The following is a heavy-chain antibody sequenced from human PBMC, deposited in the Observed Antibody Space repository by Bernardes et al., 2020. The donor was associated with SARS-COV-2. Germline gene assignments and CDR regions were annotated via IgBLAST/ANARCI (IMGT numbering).Heavy chain of an antibody. D-gene: IGHD3-10*01. V-gene: IGHV3-23*01. CDR2: IRQNGDET. J-gene: IGHJ5*02. Sequence: GGSLRLSCAASGFTFSNYGMSWVRQAPGKGLEWVSAIRQNGDETFYADSVKGRFSISRDNSKNTLFLQMNSLRDEDTAIYYCASHYNSGRHHWLDPWGQGTLVTVSS. CDR1: GFTFSNYG. CDR3: ASHYNSGRHHWLDP.